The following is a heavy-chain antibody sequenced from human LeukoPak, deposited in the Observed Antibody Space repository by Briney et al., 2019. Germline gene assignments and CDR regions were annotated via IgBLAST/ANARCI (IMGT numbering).Heavy chain of an antibody. J-gene: IGHJ5*02. CDR2: ISATGGST. CDR3: ARGPPLFDP. V-gene: IGHV3-23*01. CDR1: GFTFSSYG. Sequence: GGSLRLSCAASGFTFSSYGITWVRQAPGKGLEWVSTISATGGSTYYADSVKGRFTISRDNAKNSLYLQMNSLRAEDTAMYFCARGPPLFDPWGQGTLVTVSS.